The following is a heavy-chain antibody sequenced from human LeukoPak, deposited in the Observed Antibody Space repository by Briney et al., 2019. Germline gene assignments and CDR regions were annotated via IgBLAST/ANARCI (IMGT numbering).Heavy chain of an antibody. D-gene: IGHD2-15*01. CDR2: IYYSGST. V-gene: IGHV4-39*07. CDR1: GGSISSSSYY. Sequence: SETLSLTCTVSGGSISSSSYYWGWIRQPPGKGLEWIGSIYYSGSTYYNPSLKSRVTISVDTSKNQFSLKLSSVTAADTAVYYCARDLGGYCSGGSCYFDAFDIWGQRTMVTVSS. CDR3: ARDLGGYCSGGSCYFDAFDI. J-gene: IGHJ3*02.